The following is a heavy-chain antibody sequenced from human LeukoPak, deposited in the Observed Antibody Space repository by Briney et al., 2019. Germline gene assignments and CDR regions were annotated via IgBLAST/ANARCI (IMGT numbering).Heavy chain of an antibody. CDR3: ARGGITGTTRGPTRLNDAFDI. D-gene: IGHD1-20*01. CDR1: GYTFTGYY. CDR2: INPNSGGT. V-gene: IGHV1-2*04. Sequence: GASVKVSCKASGYTFTGYYMHWVRQAPGQGLEWMGWINPNSGGTNYAQKFQGWVTMTRDTSISTAYMELRRLRSDDTAVYYCARGGITGTTRGPTRLNDAFDIWGQGTMVTVSS. J-gene: IGHJ3*02.